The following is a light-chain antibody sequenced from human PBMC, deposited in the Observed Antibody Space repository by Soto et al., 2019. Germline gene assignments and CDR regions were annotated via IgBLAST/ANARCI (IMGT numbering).Light chain of an antibody. J-gene: IGKJ4*01. CDR1: QGINTF. V-gene: IGKV1-9*01. CDR3: QQLSTYSS. Sequence: DIQMTQSPSTLPASVGDRVTITCRASQGINTFLAWYQQKPGKAPKVLIYDASRLHSGVPSRFSGSGSGTEFTLTINSLQPEDFATYFCQQLSTYSSFGGGTKVDIK. CDR2: DAS.